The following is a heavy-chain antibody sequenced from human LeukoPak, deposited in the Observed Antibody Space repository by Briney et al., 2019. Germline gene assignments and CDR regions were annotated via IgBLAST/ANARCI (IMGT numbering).Heavy chain of an antibody. J-gene: IGHJ6*03. Sequence: GGSLRLSCAASGFTFDDYAMHWVRQAPGKGLEWVADIKEDGSEKSYVDSVKGRFTISRDNAKNSLYLQMNTLRAEDTAVYYCARDLVWLGEPKGYYNYMDVWGKGTTVTVSS. CDR1: GFTFDDYA. V-gene: IGHV3-7*01. CDR3: ARDLVWLGEPKGYYNYMDV. D-gene: IGHD3-10*01. CDR2: IKEDGSEK.